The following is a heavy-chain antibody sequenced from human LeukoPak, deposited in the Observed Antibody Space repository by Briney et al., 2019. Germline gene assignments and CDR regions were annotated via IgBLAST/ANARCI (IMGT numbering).Heavy chain of an antibody. Sequence: SETLSLTCTVSGDSFTTNYWSWIRQSPGKGLEWMGYIIYSGSTTYNPSLKSRVTISLDTPKNQFSLKLSSVTAGDTAVYYCARDRWFDCWGQGTLVTVSS. CDR1: GDSFTTNY. CDR2: IIYSGST. CDR3: ARDRWFDC. J-gene: IGHJ5*01. V-gene: IGHV4-59*01.